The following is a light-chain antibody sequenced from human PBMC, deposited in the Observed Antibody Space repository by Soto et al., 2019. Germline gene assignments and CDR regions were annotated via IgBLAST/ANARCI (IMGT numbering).Light chain of an antibody. Sequence: DIVMTQSPDSLAVSLGERATINCKSSQSVLYSSNNKNYLAWYQQKPGQPPKLLIYWASTRESGVPDRFSGSGSGTDFTLTISRLQAEDVAVYYCQQYYSTPLTFGGGTKVEIQ. CDR1: QSVLYSSNNKNY. CDR3: QQYYSTPLT. V-gene: IGKV4-1*01. J-gene: IGKJ4*01. CDR2: WAS.